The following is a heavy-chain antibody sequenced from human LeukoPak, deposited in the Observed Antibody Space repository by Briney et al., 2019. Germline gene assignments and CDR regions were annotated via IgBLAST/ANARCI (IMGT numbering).Heavy chain of an antibody. CDR2: IHTGGTT. J-gene: IGHJ4*02. D-gene: IGHD3-10*01. Sequence: GGSLRLSCVASGIDISYHYVGWVRQAPGKGLEWVSVIHTGGTTHYADSVKGRFTDSKDTSNNTVFLQMNSLRVEDTAVYFCARVWFGYFFQWGQGALVTVSS. CDR1: GIDISYHY. CDR3: ARVWFGYFFQ. V-gene: IGHV3-53*01.